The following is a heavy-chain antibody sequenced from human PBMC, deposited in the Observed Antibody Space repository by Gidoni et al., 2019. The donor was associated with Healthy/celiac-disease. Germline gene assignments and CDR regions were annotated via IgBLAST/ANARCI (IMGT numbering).Heavy chain of an antibody. Sequence: QITLQESGPTLVKPTQTLTLTCTFSGFSLSTSGVGVGWIRQPPGKALEWLALIYWNDDKRYSPSLKSRLTITKDTSKNQVVLTMTNMDPVDTATYYCAHTKRIMITFGGVIVMPNWGQGTLVTVSS. D-gene: IGHD3-16*02. CDR2: IYWNDDK. V-gene: IGHV2-5*01. CDR3: AHTKRIMITFGGVIVMPN. CDR1: GFSLSTSGVG. J-gene: IGHJ4*02.